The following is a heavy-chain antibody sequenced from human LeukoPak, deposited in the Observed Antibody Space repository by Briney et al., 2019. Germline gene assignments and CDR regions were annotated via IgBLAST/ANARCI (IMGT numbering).Heavy chain of an antibody. J-gene: IGHJ4*02. Sequence: ASVKVSCKASGYTFTSYDINWVRQAAGQGLEGVGGINPNSRNTGYAQKFQGRVTMTMNTAISTAYMELSSLRSDDAAVYYCARVYSDSSGYYVQGFDYWGQGTLVTVSS. CDR3: ARVYSDSSGYYVQGFDY. CDR2: INPNSRNT. D-gene: IGHD3-22*01. CDR1: GYTFTSYD. V-gene: IGHV1-8*01.